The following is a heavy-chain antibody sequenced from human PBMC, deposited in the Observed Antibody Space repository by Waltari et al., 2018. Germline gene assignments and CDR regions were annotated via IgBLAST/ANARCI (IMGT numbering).Heavy chain of an antibody. CDR2: IYSGGSST. J-gene: IGHJ4*02. CDR1: GFTFSSYA. CDR3: AKAITMIVPTGYFDY. Sequence: EVQLLESGGGLVQPGGSLRLSCAASGFTFSSYAMSWVRQAPGKGLEWVSVIYSGGSSTYYADSVKGRFTISRDNSKNTLYLQMHSLRAEDTAVYYCAKAITMIVPTGYFDYWGQGTLVTVSS. V-gene: IGHV3-23*03. D-gene: IGHD3-22*01.